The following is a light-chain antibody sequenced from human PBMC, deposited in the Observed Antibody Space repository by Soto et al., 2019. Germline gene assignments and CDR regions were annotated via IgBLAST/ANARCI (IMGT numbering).Light chain of an antibody. CDR1: SSDVGGYNY. J-gene: IGLJ1*01. CDR2: DVS. CDR3: SSYTSSSTLSTYG. V-gene: IGLV2-14*03. Sequence: QSVLTQPASVSVSPGQSITISCTGTSSDVGGYNYVSWYQHHPGKAPKLMIYDVSNRPSGVSNRFSGFKSGNTASLIISGLQAEDEADYYCSSYTSSSTLSTYGFGTGTKVTVL.